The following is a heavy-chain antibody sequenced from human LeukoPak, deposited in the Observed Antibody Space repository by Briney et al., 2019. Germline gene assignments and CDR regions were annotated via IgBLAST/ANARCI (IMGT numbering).Heavy chain of an antibody. CDR3: ARAPPYCSGGSCYGGIDY. D-gene: IGHD2-15*01. V-gene: IGHV3-21*01. CDR1: GFSFSTYS. CDR2: VTGSGTTK. Sequence: GGSLRLSCVASGFSFSTYSMNWVRQAPGKGLEWVSSVTGSGTTKYYADSVKGRFTISRDNAKNSLYLQMNSLRAEDTAVYYCARAPPYCSGGSCYGGIDYWGQGTLVTVSS. J-gene: IGHJ4*02.